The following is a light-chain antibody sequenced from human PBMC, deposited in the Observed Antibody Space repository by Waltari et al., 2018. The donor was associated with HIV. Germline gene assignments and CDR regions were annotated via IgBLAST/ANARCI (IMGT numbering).Light chain of an antibody. J-gene: IGLJ2*01. CDR1: STDVGSYNL. V-gene: IGLV2-23*02. CDR3: CSYAGSSTSVV. CDR2: EVN. Sequence: QSALTQSASVSGYPGQSITISCTGTSTDVGSYNLVSWYQHHPGKAPKLMIYEVNKRPSGVSNRFSGSKSGNTASLTISGLQAEDEADYYCCSYAGSSTSVVFGGGTKLTVL.